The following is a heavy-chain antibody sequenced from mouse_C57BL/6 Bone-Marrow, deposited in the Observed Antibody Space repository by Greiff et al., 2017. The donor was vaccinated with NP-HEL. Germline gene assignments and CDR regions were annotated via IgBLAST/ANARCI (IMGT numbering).Heavy chain of an antibody. CDR3: AFALFSS. J-gene: IGHJ3*01. CDR1: GYTFTGYW. Sequence: QVQLQQSGAELMKPGASVKLSCKATGYTFTGYWIEWVKQRPGHGLEWIGEILPGSGSTNYNEKFKGKATFTADPSSNTAYMQLSRLTTEDSAIFFFAFALFSSWRPVTLVPVSA. CDR2: ILPGSGST. V-gene: IGHV1-9*01.